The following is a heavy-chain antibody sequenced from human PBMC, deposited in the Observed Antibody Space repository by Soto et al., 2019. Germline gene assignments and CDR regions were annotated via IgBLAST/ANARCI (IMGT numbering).Heavy chain of an antibody. J-gene: IGHJ5*02. V-gene: IGHV4-34*01. CDR3: ASRTRGYDILTGYYARWFDP. CDR2: INHSGST. Sequence: QVQLQQWGAGLLKPSETLSLTCAVYGGSFSGYYWSWIRQPPGKGLEWIGEINHSGSTNYNPSLKSRVTISVDTSKNQFSLKLSSVTAADTAVYYCASRTRGYDILTGYYARWFDPWGQGTLVTVSS. CDR1: GGSFSGYY. D-gene: IGHD3-9*01.